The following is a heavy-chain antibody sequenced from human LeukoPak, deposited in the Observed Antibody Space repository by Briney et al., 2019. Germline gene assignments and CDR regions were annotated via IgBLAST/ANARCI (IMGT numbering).Heavy chain of an antibody. D-gene: IGHD4-17*01. CDR3: ARGLNRNDYGDYGY. Sequence: SETLSLTCTVSSGSLSSYYWTWIRQPPGKGLEWIGYIYYTGSTSYNPSLKSRVTISVQTSKNQFSLKLSSVTAADTAVYYCARGLNRNDYGDYGYWGQGTLVTVSS. V-gene: IGHV4-59*01. CDR2: IYYTGST. CDR1: SGSLSSYY. J-gene: IGHJ4*02.